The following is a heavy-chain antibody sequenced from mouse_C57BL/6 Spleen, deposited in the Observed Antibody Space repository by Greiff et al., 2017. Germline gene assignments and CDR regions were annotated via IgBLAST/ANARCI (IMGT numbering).Heavy chain of an antibody. J-gene: IGHJ1*03. Sequence: EVQLVESGGGLVQPKGSLKLSCAASGFTFNTYAMHWVRQAPGKGLEWVARIRSKSSNYATYYADSVKDRFTISRDDSQSMLYLQMNNLKTEDTAMYYCVRDHYYGSRDWYFDVWGTGTTVTVSS. CDR1: GFTFNTYA. V-gene: IGHV10-3*01. D-gene: IGHD1-1*01. CDR2: IRSKSSNYAT. CDR3: VRDHYYGSRDWYFDV.